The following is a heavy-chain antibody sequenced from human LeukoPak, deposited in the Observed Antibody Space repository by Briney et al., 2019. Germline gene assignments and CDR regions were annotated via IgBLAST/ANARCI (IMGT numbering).Heavy chain of an antibody. Sequence: SQTLSLTCTVSGGSISSGDYYWSWIRQPPGKGLEWIGYIYYSGSTYYNPSLRSRVTISVDTSKNHFSLKLSSVTAADTAVYYCARNRDGYNSFDYWGQGTLVTVSS. CDR3: ARNRDGYNSFDY. V-gene: IGHV4-30-4*01. CDR1: GGSISSGDYY. CDR2: IYYSGST. D-gene: IGHD5-24*01. J-gene: IGHJ4*02.